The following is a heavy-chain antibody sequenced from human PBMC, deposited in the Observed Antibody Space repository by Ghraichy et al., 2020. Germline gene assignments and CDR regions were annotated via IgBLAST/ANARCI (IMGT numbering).Heavy chain of an antibody. CDR2: ISGSGGST. Sequence: GGSLKLSCAASGFTFSSYAMSWVRQAPGKGLEWVSAISGSGGSTYYADSVKGRFTISRDNSKNTLYLQMNSLRAEDTAVYYCAKDVYGGSSGIFDYWGQGTLVTVSS. V-gene: IGHV3-23*01. J-gene: IGHJ4*02. D-gene: IGHD3-22*01. CDR1: GFTFSSYA. CDR3: AKDVYGGSSGIFDY.